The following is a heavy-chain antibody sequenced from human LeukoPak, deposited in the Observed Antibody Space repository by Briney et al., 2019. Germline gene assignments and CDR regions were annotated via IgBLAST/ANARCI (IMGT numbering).Heavy chain of an antibody. D-gene: IGHD3-16*01. V-gene: IGHV1-2*02. CDR1: GYTFKGYY. J-gene: IGHJ3*02. CDR3: ARGITVSSVGAFDT. CDR2: INPNSGGT. Sequence: ASVKVSCKASGYTFKGYYIHWIRQAPGQGLEWMGWINPNSGGTSYAQRFQGRVTLTKDTSISTAYMELSSLISDDTAVYFCARGITVSSVGAFDTWGQGTVVTVSS.